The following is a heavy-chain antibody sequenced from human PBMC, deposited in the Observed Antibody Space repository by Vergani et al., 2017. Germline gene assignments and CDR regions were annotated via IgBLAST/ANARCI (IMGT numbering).Heavy chain of an antibody. V-gene: IGHV4-4*07. J-gene: IGHJ4*02. CDR3: ARGSRAAGYSWPDS. Sequence: QVKLQESGPGLVKTSETLSLTCSASGAPISYWCWSWLRQPAGKGLDWIGRLCPSGSTNYKPSLKSRVTMSIDTSKNQFSLTLSSVNATDTAVYYCARGSRAAGYSWPDSWGQGTRVTVSS. CDR2: LCPSGST. D-gene: IGHD6-13*01. CDR1: GAPISYWC.